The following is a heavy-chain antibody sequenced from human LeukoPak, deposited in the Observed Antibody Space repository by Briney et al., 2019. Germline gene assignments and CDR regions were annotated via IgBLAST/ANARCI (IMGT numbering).Heavy chain of an antibody. CDR1: GTYW. CDR2: INSDGGWT. Sequence: GGSLRLSCAASGTYWMHWVRQAPGKGLVWVSHINSDGGWTGYADSVKGRFTISKDNAKNTVSLQMNNLRAGDTAVYYCVTFYETYWGRGTLVTVSS. D-gene: IGHD2/OR15-2a*01. V-gene: IGHV3-74*01. CDR3: VTFYETY. J-gene: IGHJ4*02.